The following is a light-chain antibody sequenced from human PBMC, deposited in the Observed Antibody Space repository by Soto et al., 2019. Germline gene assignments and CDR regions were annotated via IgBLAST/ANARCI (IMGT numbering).Light chain of an antibody. CDR2: DAS. CDR3: QQRSNWHPIT. CDR1: QSVSSY. V-gene: IGKV3-11*01. J-gene: IGKJ5*01. Sequence: ESVLIQSPATLSLSPGGRSTLSCMASQSVSSYLAWYQQKPGQPPRLLIYDASNRATGIPARFSGSGSGTDFTLTISSLEHEDFAVYYCQQRSNWHPITFGQGTRLEIK.